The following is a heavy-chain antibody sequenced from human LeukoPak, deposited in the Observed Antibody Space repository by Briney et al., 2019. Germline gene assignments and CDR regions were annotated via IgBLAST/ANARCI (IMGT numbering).Heavy chain of an antibody. CDR3: ARDGADVYGRAFDY. V-gene: IGHV4-4*07. Sequence: SETLSLTCNVSGGSISSYFWTWIRQPAGKGLEWIGRIHASGTTNYNSSLKSRVSMSVDTCKNQFSLKLTSVTAADTAVYFCARDGADVYGRAFDYWGQGTLVSVSS. D-gene: IGHD3-10*01. CDR2: IHASGTT. J-gene: IGHJ4*02. CDR1: GGSISSYF.